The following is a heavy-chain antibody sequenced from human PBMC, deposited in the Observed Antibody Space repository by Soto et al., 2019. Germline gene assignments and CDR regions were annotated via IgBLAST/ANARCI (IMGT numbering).Heavy chain of an antibody. CDR2: MNPNSGNT. D-gene: IGHD6-6*01. Sequence: ASVKVSCKASGYTFTSYDINWVRQATGQGLEWMGWMNPNSGNTGYAQKFQGRVTMTRNTSISTAYMELSSLRSEDTAVYYCAKADWRSDYSSSSRAPVDYWGQGTLVTVSS. V-gene: IGHV1-8*01. J-gene: IGHJ4*02. CDR1: GYTFTSYD. CDR3: AKADWRSDYSSSSRAPVDY.